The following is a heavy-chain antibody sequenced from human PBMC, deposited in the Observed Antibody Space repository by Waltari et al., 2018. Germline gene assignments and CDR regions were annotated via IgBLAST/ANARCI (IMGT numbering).Heavy chain of an antibody. CDR1: GFTFSSYA. CDR2: IYSGGST. J-gene: IGHJ4*02. V-gene: IGHV3-23*03. CDR3: AKGDTAMAY. Sequence: EVQLLESGGGLVQPGGSLRLSCTASGFTFSSYAMSWVRQAPGKGLEWVSVIYSGGSTYYADSVKGRFTISRDNSKNTLYLQMNSLRAEDTAVYYCAKGDTAMAYWGQGTLVTVSS. D-gene: IGHD5-18*01.